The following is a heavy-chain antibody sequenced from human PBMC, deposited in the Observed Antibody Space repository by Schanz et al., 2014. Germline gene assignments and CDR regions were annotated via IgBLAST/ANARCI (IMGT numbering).Heavy chain of an antibody. J-gene: IGHJ4*02. Sequence: EMQLVESGGGLVQPGRSLRLSCAASGFTFEDYAMHWVRQVPGKGLEWVAGLSWNRRSVGYADSVKGRFTISRDDAKNSHYLQMNSLRVEDTAVFYCVKIGYTHWSLDDWGQGILVTVSS. D-gene: IGHD6-13*01. CDR2: LSWNRRSV. CDR3: VKIGYTHWSLDD. CDR1: GFTFEDYA. V-gene: IGHV3-9*01.